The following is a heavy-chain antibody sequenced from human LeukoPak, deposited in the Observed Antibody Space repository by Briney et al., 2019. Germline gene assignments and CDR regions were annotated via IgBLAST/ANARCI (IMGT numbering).Heavy chain of an antibody. CDR3: ARVEPGGYSISF. V-gene: IGHV4-31*03. J-gene: IGHJ4*02. Sequence: SETLSLTCTVSGGSISSGGYYWSWIRQHPGKGLEWIGYIYYSGSTYYNPSLNSRVTIPVDTSNNQFSLKLSSVTAADTAVYYCARVEPGGYSISFWGRGTLVTVSS. CDR1: GGSISSGGYY. D-gene: IGHD5-18*01. CDR2: IYYSGST.